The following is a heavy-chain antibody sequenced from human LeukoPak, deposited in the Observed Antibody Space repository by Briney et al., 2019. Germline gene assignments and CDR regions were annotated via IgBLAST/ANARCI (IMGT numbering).Heavy chain of an antibody. V-gene: IGHV3-21*01. Sequence: GGSLRLSCAASGFTFSSYSMNWVRQAPGKGLEWVSSISSSSSFIYYADSLKGRFTISRDNAKNSLYLQMNSLRAEDTAVYYCARDRAAAGTLRGRLDYWGQGTLVTVSS. CDR1: GFTFSSYS. CDR2: ISSSSSFI. D-gene: IGHD6-13*01. J-gene: IGHJ4*02. CDR3: ARDRAAAGTLRGRLDY.